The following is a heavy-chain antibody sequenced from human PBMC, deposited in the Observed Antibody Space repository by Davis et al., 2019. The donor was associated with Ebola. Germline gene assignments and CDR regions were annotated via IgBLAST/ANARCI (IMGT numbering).Heavy chain of an antibody. Sequence: SETLSLTCVVSGGSISSSNWWSWVRQPPGKGLEWIGKIFHSGITKYNPSLKSRVTISIDKSRNLFSLKLASVTAADTAVYYCARVPSTGHFDYWGQGTLVTVSS. V-gene: IGHV4-4*02. CDR1: GGSISSSNW. D-gene: IGHD1-14*01. CDR2: IFHSGIT. CDR3: ARVPSTGHFDY. J-gene: IGHJ4*02.